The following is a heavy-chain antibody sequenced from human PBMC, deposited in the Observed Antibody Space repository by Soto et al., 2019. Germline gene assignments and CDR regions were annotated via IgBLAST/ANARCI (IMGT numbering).Heavy chain of an antibody. CDR2: IIPIFGTA. CDR3: ARDSQGFDP. V-gene: IGHV1-69*13. Sequence: SVKGSCKGSGGTLSGDAVGWVRQAPGQGLEWMGGIIPIFGTANYAQKFQGRVTITADESTSTAYMELSSLRSEDTAVYYCARDSQGFDPWGQGTLVTVSS. CDR1: GGTLSGDA. J-gene: IGHJ5*02.